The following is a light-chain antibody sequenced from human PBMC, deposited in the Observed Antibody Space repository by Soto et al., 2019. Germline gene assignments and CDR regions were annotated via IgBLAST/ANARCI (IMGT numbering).Light chain of an antibody. CDR3: QQYDSPALT. J-gene: IGKJ4*01. CDR2: GTS. CDR1: QSVSGSY. Sequence: IVVTQSPCTLSLSPGERATLSCRASQSVSGSYLVWYQQRPGQPPRLLIYGTSNRAAGIPDRFTGTGSGTGFTLTIYRLEPEDSAVYYCQQYDSPALTFGGGTKV. V-gene: IGKV3-20*01.